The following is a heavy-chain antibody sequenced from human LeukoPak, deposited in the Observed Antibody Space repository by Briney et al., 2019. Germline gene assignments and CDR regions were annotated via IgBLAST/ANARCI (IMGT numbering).Heavy chain of an antibody. CDR2: ISSSSNYI. V-gene: IGHV3-21*01. D-gene: IGHD1-7*01. CDR1: GFTFSTYG. J-gene: IGHJ4*02. CDR3: ARVVLELTYFDY. Sequence: GGSLRLSCAASGFTFSTYGIHWVRQAPGKGLEWVSFISSSSNYIYYADSVKGRFTISRDNAKNSLYLQMNSLRAEDTAVYYCARVVLELTYFDYWGQGTLVTVSS.